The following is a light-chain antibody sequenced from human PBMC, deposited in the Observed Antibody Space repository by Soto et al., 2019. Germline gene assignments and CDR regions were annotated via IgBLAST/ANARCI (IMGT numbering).Light chain of an antibody. V-gene: IGKV1-5*01. CDR2: DAS. CDR3: QQYDTYST. CDR1: QSISNR. Sequence: DIQMTQSPSTLSASVGARVPITCRARQSISNRLAWYHQKPGKTPNLLIYDASNLGSGVPSRFSGSGSGTEFTLTISSLQPDDFATYYCQQYDTYSTFGQGTKVDIK. J-gene: IGKJ1*01.